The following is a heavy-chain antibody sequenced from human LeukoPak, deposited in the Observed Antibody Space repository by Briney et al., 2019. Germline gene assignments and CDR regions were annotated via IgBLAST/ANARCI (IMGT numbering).Heavy chain of an antibody. D-gene: IGHD3-10*01. J-gene: IGHJ4*02. V-gene: IGHV3-30*18. CDR1: GFTFSSYG. Sequence: GGSLRLSCAASGFTFSSYGMHWVRQAPGKGLEWVAVISYDGSNKYYADSVKGRFTIYRDNSKNTLYLQMNSLRAEDTAVYYCAKDGVRGVVRFDYWGQGTLVTVSS. CDR3: AKDGVRGVVRFDY. CDR2: ISYDGSNK.